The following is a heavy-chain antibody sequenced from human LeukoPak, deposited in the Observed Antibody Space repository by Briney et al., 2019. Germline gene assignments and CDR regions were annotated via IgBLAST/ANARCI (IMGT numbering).Heavy chain of an antibody. V-gene: IGHV2-5*01. CDR3: AHSIVAVTGTRYYFDF. J-gene: IGHJ4*02. Sequence: ESGPTLVKPTQTLTLTCTFSGFSLSTSGVGVGWIRQPPGKALEWLALIYWNDDKRYSPSLKSRLTITKDTSKNQVVLTMTNMDPVDTATYFCAHSIVAVTGTRYYFDFWGQGTLVTVSS. CDR1: GFSLSTSGVG. CDR2: IYWNDDK. D-gene: IGHD6-19*01.